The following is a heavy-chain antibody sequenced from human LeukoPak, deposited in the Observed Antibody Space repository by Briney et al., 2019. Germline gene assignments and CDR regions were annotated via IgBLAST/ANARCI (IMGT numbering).Heavy chain of an antibody. CDR3: ARYYSKNAFDI. D-gene: IGHD4-11*01. V-gene: IGHV4-61*02. Sequence: SETLSLTCTVSGGSISSGSYYWSWIRQPAGKGLEWIGRIYTSGSTNYNPSLKSRVTISVDTSKNQFSLKLSSVTAADTAAYYCARYYSKNAFDIWGQGTMVTVSS. CDR2: IYTSGST. CDR1: GGSISSGSYY. J-gene: IGHJ3*02.